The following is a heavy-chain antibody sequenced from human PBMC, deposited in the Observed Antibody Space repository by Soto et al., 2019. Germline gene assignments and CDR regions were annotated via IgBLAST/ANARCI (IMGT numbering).Heavy chain of an antibody. Sequence: SSVKVSCKASGGTFSSYAISWVRQAPGQGLEWMGGIIPIFGTANYAQKFQGRVTITADKSTSTAYMELSSLRSVDTAVYYCARGVPFKPYHFAYWGQGALVTVSS. J-gene: IGHJ4*02. CDR2: IIPIFGTA. V-gene: IGHV1-69*06. D-gene: IGHD1-1*01. CDR1: GGTFSSYA. CDR3: ARGVPFKPYHFAY.